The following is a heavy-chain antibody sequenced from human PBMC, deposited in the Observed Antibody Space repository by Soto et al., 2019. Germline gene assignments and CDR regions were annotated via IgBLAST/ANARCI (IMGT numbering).Heavy chain of an antibody. V-gene: IGHV1-69*13. J-gene: IGHJ6*02. Sequence: SVKVSCKASGGTFSSYAISWVRQAPGQGREWMGGIIPIFGTANYAQKFQGRVTITADESTSTAYMELSSLRSEDTAVYYCASQGYYDSSGYSWSLYGMDVWGQGTTVTVSS. CDR2: IIPIFGTA. D-gene: IGHD3-22*01. CDR1: GGTFSSYA. CDR3: ASQGYYDSSGYSWSLYGMDV.